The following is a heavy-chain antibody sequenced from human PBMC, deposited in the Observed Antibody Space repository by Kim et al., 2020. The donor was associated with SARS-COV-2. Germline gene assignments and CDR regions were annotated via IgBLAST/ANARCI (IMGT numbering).Heavy chain of an antibody. CDR2: INHSGST. CDR1: GGSFSGYY. J-gene: IGHJ4*02. D-gene: IGHD4-17*01. V-gene: IGHV4-34*01. Sequence: SETLSLTCAVYGGSFSGYYWSWIRQPPGKGLEWIGEINHSGSTNYNPSLKSRVTISVDTSKNQFSLKLSSVTAADTAVYYCARCLIVGDYFPCYFDYWGQGTLVTVSS. CDR3: ARCLIVGDYFPCYFDY.